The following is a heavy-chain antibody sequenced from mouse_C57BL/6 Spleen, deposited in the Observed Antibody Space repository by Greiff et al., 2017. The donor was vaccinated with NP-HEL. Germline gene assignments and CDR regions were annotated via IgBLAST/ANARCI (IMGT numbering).Heavy chain of an antibody. CDR2: IYPGDGDT. CDR1: GYAFSSSW. J-gene: IGHJ1*03. D-gene: IGHD1-1*01. V-gene: IGHV1-82*01. Sequence: VKLMESGPELVKPGASVKISCKASGYAFSSSWMNWVKQRPGKGLEWIGRIYPGDGDTNYNGKFKGKATLTADKSSSTAYMQLSSLTSEDSAVYFCARGLLWYFDVWGTGTTVTVSS. CDR3: ARGLLWYFDV.